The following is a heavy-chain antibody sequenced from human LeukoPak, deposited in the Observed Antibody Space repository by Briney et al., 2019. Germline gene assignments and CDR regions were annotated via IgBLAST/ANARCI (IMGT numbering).Heavy chain of an antibody. Sequence: GGSLRLSCAASGFTFSSYAMSWVRQAPGKGLEWVSAISGSGGSTYYADSVKGRFTISRDNSKNTLYLQMNSLRAEDTAVYYCAKGGPDYGDYAGFDYWGQGTLSPSPQ. V-gene: IGHV3-23*01. J-gene: IGHJ4*02. D-gene: IGHD4-17*01. CDR2: ISGSGGST. CDR1: GFTFSSYA. CDR3: AKGGPDYGDYAGFDY.